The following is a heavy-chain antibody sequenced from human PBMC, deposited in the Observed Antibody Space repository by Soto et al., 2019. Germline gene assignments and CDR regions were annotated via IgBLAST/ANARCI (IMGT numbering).Heavy chain of an antibody. J-gene: IGHJ4*02. Sequence: QVQLVQSGAEVKKPWSSVTVSCKASGGTFSSYAISWVRQAPGQGLEWMGGIIPIFGTANYAQKFQGRVTITADESTSTAYMELSSLRSEDTAVYYCARAGDSGYDYFDYWGQGTLVTVSS. V-gene: IGHV1-69*01. D-gene: IGHD5-12*01. CDR1: GGTFSSYA. CDR2: IIPIFGTA. CDR3: ARAGDSGYDYFDY.